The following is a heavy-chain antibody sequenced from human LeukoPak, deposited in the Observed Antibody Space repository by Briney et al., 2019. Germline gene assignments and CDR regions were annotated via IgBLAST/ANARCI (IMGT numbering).Heavy chain of an antibody. CDR2: IWYDGSKT. J-gene: IGHJ4*02. V-gene: IGHV3-33*01. CDR1: GFAFSTYG. CDR3: ARQAYSSGRYFPFDY. D-gene: IGHD3-22*01. Sequence: GRSLRLSCAASGFAFSTYGMHWVRQAPGKGLEGVAYIWYDGSKTYYADSVKGRFTISRDDPENTLYLQVNSLRAEDTAVYYCARQAYSSGRYFPFDYWGQGTLVTVSS.